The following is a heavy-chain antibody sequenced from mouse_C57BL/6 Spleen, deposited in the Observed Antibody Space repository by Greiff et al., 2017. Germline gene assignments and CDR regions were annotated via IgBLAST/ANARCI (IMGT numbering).Heavy chain of an antibody. CDR3: ALDSSGYLDD. CDR2: IDPSDSYT. J-gene: IGHJ2*01. V-gene: IGHV1-59*01. D-gene: IGHD3-2*02. Sequence: VQLQQPGAELVRPGTSVKLSCKASGYTFTSYWMHWVKQRPGQGLEWIGVIDPSDSYTNYNQKFKGKATLTVDTSSSTAYMQLSSLTSEDAAVYYCALDSSGYLDDWGQGTTLTVSS. CDR1: GYTFTSYW.